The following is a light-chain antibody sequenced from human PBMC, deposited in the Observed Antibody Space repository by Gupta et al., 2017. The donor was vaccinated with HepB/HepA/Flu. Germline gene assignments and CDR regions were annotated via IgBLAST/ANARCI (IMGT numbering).Light chain of an antibody. V-gene: IGLV2-14*03. CDR2: DVD. CDR1: NSDVGGYKY. J-gene: IGLJ3*02. CDR3: RSDTTSSNVV. Sequence: SALTQPASVSGSPGPSITISCTGTNSDVGGYKYVSWYQQHPAKAPQLIIYDVDKGPSGVANRFSGSKSGNTASLTISGLQAEDEADYYCRSDTTSSNVVFGGGTKLTVL.